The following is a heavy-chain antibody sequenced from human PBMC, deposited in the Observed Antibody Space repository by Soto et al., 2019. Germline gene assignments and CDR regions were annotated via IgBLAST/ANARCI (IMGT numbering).Heavy chain of an antibody. Sequence: EVQLLESGGGLVQPGGSLRLSCAASGFTFSSYAMSWVRQAPGKGLEWVSAISGSGGSTYYADSVKGRFTISRDNSKNTLYLQMNSLRAEDTAVYYCAKPPGRMLDSFTPIDYWGQGTLVTVSS. D-gene: IGHD3-22*01. V-gene: IGHV3-23*01. CDR3: AKPPGRMLDSFTPIDY. CDR2: ISGSGGST. CDR1: GFTFSSYA. J-gene: IGHJ4*02.